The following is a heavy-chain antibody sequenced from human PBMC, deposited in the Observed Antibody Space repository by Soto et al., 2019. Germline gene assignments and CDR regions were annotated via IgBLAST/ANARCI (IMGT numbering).Heavy chain of an antibody. V-gene: IGHV3-53*01. J-gene: IGHJ4*02. D-gene: IGHD5-12*01. CDR1: GFTVSTYD. CDR2: IQSGGAT. Sequence: QLVESGGGLFQAGGSTRLSCLVSGFTVSTYDMAWVRQAPGKGLEWASVIQSGGATYYPDSAQGRFTLSRDNSKNTVYLQMSSLRMEDTGVYSCVRVLYDSGVVDFWGQGSLITVS. CDR3: VRVLYDSGVVDF.